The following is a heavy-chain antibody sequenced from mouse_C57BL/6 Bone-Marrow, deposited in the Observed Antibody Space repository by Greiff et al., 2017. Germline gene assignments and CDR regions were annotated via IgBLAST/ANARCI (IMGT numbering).Heavy chain of an antibody. D-gene: IGHD1-1*01. J-gene: IGHJ4*01. CDR2: INPNNGGT. CDR1: GYTFTDYN. V-gene: IGHV1-18*01. Sequence: SGPELVKPGASVKIPCKASGYTFTDYNMDWVKQSHGKSLEWIGEINPNNGGTIYNQKFKGKATLTVDKSSSTAYIELSSLTSEDTAVYYCARSPPVYSYYGMDYWGQGTSVTVSS. CDR3: ARSPPVYSYYGMDY.